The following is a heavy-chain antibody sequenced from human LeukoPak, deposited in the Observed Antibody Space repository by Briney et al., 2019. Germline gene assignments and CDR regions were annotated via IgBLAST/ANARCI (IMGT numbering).Heavy chain of an antibody. D-gene: IGHD4-23*01. Sequence: GGSLRLSCAASGFTSSGYEMNGVARAPGRGLGWVSYISSSGSTIYYADSVKGRFTISRDNAKNSLYLQMNSLRAEDTAVYYCARDDYGGNSLGYWGQGTLVTVSS. CDR3: ARDDYGGNSLGY. CDR1: GFTSSGYE. V-gene: IGHV3-48*03. J-gene: IGHJ4*02. CDR2: ISSSGSTI.